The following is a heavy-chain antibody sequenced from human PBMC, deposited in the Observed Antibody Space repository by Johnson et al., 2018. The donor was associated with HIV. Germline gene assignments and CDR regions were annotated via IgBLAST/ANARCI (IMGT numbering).Heavy chain of an antibody. V-gene: IGHV3-30-3*01. D-gene: IGHD3-10*01. CDR1: GFTFTNYA. CDR2: ISYDGSNK. CDR3: ASDSGKWSGVRFAFDI. J-gene: IGHJ3*02. Sequence: QVQLVESGGGVVQPGRSLRLSCAASGFTFTNYAMYWVRQAPGKGLEWVALISYDGSNKYYADSVKGRFTISRDNSKNTLYLQMSSLRAEDTAIYYCASDSGKWSGVRFAFDIWGQGTMVTVSS.